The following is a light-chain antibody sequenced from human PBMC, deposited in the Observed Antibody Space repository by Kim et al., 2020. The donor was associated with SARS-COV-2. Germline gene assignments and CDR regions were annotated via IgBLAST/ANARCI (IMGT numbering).Light chain of an antibody. Sequence: YPGEGAPRSCRSNQNVSSSYLAWYQQKPGQAPRLLIYGASSRASGIPDRFSGSGSGTDFTLTITRLEPEDFAVYYCQQYSSSPATFGQGTKVDIK. J-gene: IGKJ1*01. V-gene: IGKV3-20*01. CDR3: QQYSSSPAT. CDR2: GAS. CDR1: QNVSSSY.